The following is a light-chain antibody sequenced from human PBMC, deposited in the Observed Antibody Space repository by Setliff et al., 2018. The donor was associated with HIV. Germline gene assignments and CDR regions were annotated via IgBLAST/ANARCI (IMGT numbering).Light chain of an antibody. Sequence: QSVLTQPASVSGSPGQSVTISCTGTSSDVGRYDYVSWYQQHPGKASKLMIYDVTNRPSGVSNRFSGSKSGNTASLTISGLQAGGEADYYCSSYTTSSTKNVFGTGTKVTVL. V-gene: IGLV2-14*03. CDR3: SSYTTSSTKNV. CDR1: SSDVGRYDY. CDR2: DVT. J-gene: IGLJ1*01.